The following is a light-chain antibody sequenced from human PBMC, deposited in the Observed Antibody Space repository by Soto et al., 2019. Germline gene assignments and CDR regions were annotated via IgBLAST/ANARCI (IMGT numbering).Light chain of an antibody. J-gene: IGKJ2*01. Sequence: EIVLTQSPGTLSLSPGEGATLSCRASQSVSSTYLAWYQQKPGQAPRLLIYGASSRATDIPARFSGSGSGTDFTLTISRLEPEDFAVYYGQHYGSPPLYTFGQGTKLEIK. V-gene: IGKV3-20*01. CDR2: GAS. CDR1: QSVSSTY. CDR3: QHYGSPPLYT.